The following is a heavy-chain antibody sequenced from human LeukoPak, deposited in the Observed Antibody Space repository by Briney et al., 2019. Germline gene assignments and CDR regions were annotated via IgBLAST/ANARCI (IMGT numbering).Heavy chain of an antibody. Sequence: GGSLRLSCAASGFTFSDYYMSWIRQAPGKGLEWVSYISSSGSTIYYADSVKGRFTISRDNAKNSLYLQMNSLRAEDTAVYYCARTRYDFWSGYLTDYYYMDVWGKGTTVTVSS. CDR3: ARTRYDFWSGYLTDYYYMDV. D-gene: IGHD3-3*01. J-gene: IGHJ6*03. CDR2: ISSSGSTI. CDR1: GFTFSDYY. V-gene: IGHV3-11*04.